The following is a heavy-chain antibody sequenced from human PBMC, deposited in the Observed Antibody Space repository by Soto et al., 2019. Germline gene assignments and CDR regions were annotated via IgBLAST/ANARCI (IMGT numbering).Heavy chain of an antibody. D-gene: IGHD2-8*01. Sequence: GEPVRMLCRGFWGTFASYGSGLVCQMHGKGLEWMGIIYPGDSDTRYSPSFQGQVTITADKSISTAYLQWSSLKASDTAMYYCARHAELYYTNGVCYRKAIDYWGQGTLVTGS. CDR1: WGTFASYG. V-gene: IGHV5-51*01. J-gene: IGHJ4*02. CDR3: ARHAELYYTNGVCYRKAIDY. CDR2: IYPGDSDT.